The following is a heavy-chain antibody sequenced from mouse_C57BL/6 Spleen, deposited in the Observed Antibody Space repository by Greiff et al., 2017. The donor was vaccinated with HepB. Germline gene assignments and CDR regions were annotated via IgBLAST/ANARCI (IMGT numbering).Heavy chain of an antibody. CDR1: GFNIKDDY. D-gene: IGHD3-2*02. CDR3: TTAQAPGWFAY. CDR2: IDPENGDT. Sequence: EVQLQQSGAELVRPGASVKLSCTASGFNIKDDYMHWVKQRPEQGLEWIGWIDPENGDTEYASKFQGKATITADTSSNTAYLQLSSLTSEDTAVYYCTTAQAPGWFAYWGQGTLVTVSA. V-gene: IGHV14-4*01. J-gene: IGHJ3*01.